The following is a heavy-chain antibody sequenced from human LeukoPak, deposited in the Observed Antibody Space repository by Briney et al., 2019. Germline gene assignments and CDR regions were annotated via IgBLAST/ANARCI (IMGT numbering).Heavy chain of an antibody. Sequence: ASVKVSCTASGYTFTSYAMHWVRQAPGQRLEWMGWINAGNGNTKYSQKFQGRVTITRDTSASTAYMELSSLRSEDTAVYYCARGRLRDYEPSFDYWGQGTLVTVSS. J-gene: IGHJ4*02. CDR3: ARGRLRDYEPSFDY. D-gene: IGHD4-17*01. CDR2: INAGNGNT. V-gene: IGHV1-3*01. CDR1: GYTFTSYA.